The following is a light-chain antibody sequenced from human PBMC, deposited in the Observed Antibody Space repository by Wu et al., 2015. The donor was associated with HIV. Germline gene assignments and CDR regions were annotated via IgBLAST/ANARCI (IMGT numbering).Light chain of an antibody. Sequence: DIQMTQSPSSLSASVGDRVTITCRASQGISNYLAWYQQKPGTGPKLLIFAASTLQPGVPSRFSGSRSGTDFTLTISNLQPEDVATYYCQKYNTAPWTFGQGTKVEIK. CDR3: QKYNTAPWT. V-gene: IGKV1-27*01. CDR1: QGISNY. J-gene: IGKJ1*01. CDR2: AAS.